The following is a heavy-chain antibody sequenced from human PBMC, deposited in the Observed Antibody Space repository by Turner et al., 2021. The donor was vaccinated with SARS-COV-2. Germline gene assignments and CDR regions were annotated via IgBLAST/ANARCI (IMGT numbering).Heavy chain of an antibody. V-gene: IGHV3-30*18. D-gene: IGHD3-9*01. CDR3: AKGGWYYDILTGSYFEY. Sequence: QVQLVESGGGVVQPGRSLRLSCAASGFTFSSYGMHWVRHAPGKGLEWVAVTSYDGINKYYADSVKGRFTISRDNSKNTLYLKMNSLRAEDTAVYYCAKGGWYYDILTGSYFEYWGQGTLVTVSS. J-gene: IGHJ4*02. CDR2: TSYDGINK. CDR1: GFTFSSYG.